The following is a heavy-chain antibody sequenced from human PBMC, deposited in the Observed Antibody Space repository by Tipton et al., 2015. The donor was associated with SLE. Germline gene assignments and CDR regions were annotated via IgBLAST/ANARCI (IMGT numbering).Heavy chain of an antibody. CDR1: GASISSYY. CDR2: VHTSGST. J-gene: IGHJ4*02. Sequence: TLSLTCTVSGASISSYYWIWIRQPAGKGLEWIGRVHTSGSTNYNPSLKSRVSISVDTSKSQFSLTLRSVTAADTAVYFCARDRGYCGATSCYLDSWGQGTLVTVSS. CDR3: ARDRGYCGATSCYLDS. V-gene: IGHV4-4*07. D-gene: IGHD2-15*01.